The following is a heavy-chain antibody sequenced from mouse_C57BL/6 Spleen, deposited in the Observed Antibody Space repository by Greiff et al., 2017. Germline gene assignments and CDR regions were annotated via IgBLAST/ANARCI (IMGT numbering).Heavy chain of an antibody. V-gene: IGHV1-18*01. J-gene: IGHJ4*01. CDR2: INPNNGGT. CDR1: GYTFTDYN. Sequence: EVQLQQSGPELVKPGASVKIPCKASGYTFTDYNMDWVKQSPGKSLEWIGDINPNNGGTIYNQKFKGKATLTVDKSSSTAYMELRSLTSEDTAVYYWARRLIYYGNYEDAMDYWGQGTSVTVSS. D-gene: IGHD2-1*01. CDR3: ARRLIYYGNYEDAMDY.